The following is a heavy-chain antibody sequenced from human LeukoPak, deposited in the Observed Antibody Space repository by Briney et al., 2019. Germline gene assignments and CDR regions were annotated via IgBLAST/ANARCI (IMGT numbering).Heavy chain of an antibody. J-gene: IGHJ6*02. D-gene: IGHD3-9*01. CDR3: ARDPSHFDRYDMDV. V-gene: IGHV3-11*04. CDR1: GFNFSDYY. CDR2: ISPSGGPI. Sequence: GGSLRLSCAASGFNFSDYYMSWIRQAPGKGLEYISYISPSGGPIVRGRFTVSRDNAKNSLYLQMNSLRAEDTAVYYCARDPSHFDRYDMDVWGQGTTVTVSS.